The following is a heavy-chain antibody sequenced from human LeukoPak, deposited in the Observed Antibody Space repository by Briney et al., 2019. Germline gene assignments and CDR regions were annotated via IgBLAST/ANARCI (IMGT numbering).Heavy chain of an antibody. J-gene: IGHJ4*02. V-gene: IGHV3-23*01. D-gene: IGHD5-18*01. CDR3: AKNVMVKRYIDY. CDR2: ISGSGRTI. Sequence: GGSLRLSCAASGFILNNHAMTWVRQAPGRGLQWISVISGSGRTIEYEDSVKGRFTISRDNSKNTVSLQMNNLRVEDTAIYYCAKNVMVKRYIDYWGQGTPVTVSS. CDR1: GFILNNHA.